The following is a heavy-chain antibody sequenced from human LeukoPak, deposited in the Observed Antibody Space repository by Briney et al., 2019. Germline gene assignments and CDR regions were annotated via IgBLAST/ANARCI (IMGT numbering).Heavy chain of an antibody. V-gene: IGHV3-49*04. CDR1: GSTFGDNP. D-gene: IGHD6-6*01. J-gene: IGHJ6*03. Sequence: GGSLRLSCTASGSTFGDNPFNWVRQAPGKGLEWVGLIRSARYGGTSEYVASVNGRFSISRDHSRNILYLEMNSLRNEDTAVYFCTRIRSSHAALYYFFMDVWGKGIPVTVSS. CDR3: TRIRSSHAALYYFFMDV. CDR2: IRSARYGGTS.